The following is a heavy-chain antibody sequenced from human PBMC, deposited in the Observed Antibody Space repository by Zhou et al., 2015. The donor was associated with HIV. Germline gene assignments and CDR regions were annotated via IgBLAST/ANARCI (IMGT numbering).Heavy chain of an antibody. Sequence: QVQLVQSGAEVKKPGSSVKVSCKASGGTFSSYAISWVRQAPGQGLEWMGGIIPIFGTANYAQKFQGRVTITADESTSTAYMELSSLRSEDTAVYYCARNPHSRNPLVGVTTYYYGMDVWGQGTTVTVSS. CDR3: ARNPHSRNPLVGVTTYYYGMDV. CDR1: GGTFSSYA. D-gene: IGHD1-26*01. J-gene: IGHJ6*02. V-gene: IGHV1-69*01. CDR2: IIPIFGTA.